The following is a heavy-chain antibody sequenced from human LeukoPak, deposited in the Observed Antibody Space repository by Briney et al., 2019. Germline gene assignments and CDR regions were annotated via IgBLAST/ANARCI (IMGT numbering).Heavy chain of an antibody. V-gene: IGHV3-7*01. D-gene: IGHD4/OR15-4a*01. CDR1: GFTFSSYG. CDR2: IKQDGNGK. J-gene: IGHJ4*02. CDR3: ARDTLGEGEDANYAVYYFDY. Sequence: GGTLRLSCAASGFTFSSYGMSWVRQAPGKGLEWVANIKQDGNGKYYADSVKGRFTISRDNAKNSLDLQMNSLRAEDTAVYYCARDTLGEGEDANYAVYYFDYWGQGSVATVSS.